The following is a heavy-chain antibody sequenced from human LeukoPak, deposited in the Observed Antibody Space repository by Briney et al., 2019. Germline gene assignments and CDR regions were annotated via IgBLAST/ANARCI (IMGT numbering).Heavy chain of an antibody. CDR1: GGSMTSYY. Sequence: SETLSLTCTVSGGSMTSYYWSFIRQPPGKGLEWIGYIYYTGSTNYNPSLKRRVTISVDTSKNQFSLKLSSVTAADTAVYYCARYLAAGYFDLWGRGTLVTVSS. D-gene: IGHD6-25*01. V-gene: IGHV4-59*08. CDR3: ARYLAAGYFDL. J-gene: IGHJ2*01. CDR2: IYYTGST.